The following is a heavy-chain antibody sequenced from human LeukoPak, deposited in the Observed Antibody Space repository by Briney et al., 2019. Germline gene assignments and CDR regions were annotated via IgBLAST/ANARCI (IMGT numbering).Heavy chain of an antibody. CDR3: VRSYWQQLVPDYYYYMDV. D-gene: IGHD6-13*01. J-gene: IGHJ6*03. CDR2: INPNSGGT. Sequence: ASVKVSCKASGYTFTGYYMHWVRQAPGQGLEWMGWINPNSGGTNYAQKFQGRVTMTRDTSISTAYMELSRLRSDDTAMYYCVRSYWQQLVPDYYYYMDVWGKGTTVTVSS. V-gene: IGHV1-2*02. CDR1: GYTFTGYY.